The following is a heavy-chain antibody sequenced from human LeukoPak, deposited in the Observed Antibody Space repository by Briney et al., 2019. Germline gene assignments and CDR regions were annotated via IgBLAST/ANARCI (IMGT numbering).Heavy chain of an antibody. CDR3: ARGVGSGSRLRAGDY. D-gene: IGHD1-26*01. Sequence: PGGSWRLSCAASGFTFISNYMSGVGQAQGKGLEWVSVIYSGGSTYYADSVKGRFTISRDNSKNTLYLQMNSLRAEDTAVYYCARGVGSGSRLRAGDYWGQGTLVTVSS. CDR1: GFTFISNY. CDR2: IYSGGST. V-gene: IGHV3-53*01. J-gene: IGHJ4*02.